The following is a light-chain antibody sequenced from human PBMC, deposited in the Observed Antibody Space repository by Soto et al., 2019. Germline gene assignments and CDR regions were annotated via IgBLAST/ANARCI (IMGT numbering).Light chain of an antibody. V-gene: IGKV1-12*01. J-gene: IGKJ4*01. CDR2: AAS. Sequence: DLQMTQSPSSVSASVGDRGIITCRASQDINNWLAWYQQKPGKAPNLLIYAASTLRRGVPSRFSGSGSGTDFTLTINSLQPEDFATYYCQLANNFRALAFGGGTKVDNK. CDR1: QDINNW. CDR3: QLANNFRALA.